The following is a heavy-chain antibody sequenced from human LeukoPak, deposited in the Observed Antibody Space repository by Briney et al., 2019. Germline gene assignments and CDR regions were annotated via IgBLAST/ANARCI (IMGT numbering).Heavy chain of an antibody. CDR3: TRGIWSSHNKDYYFDY. V-gene: IGHV1-3*01. D-gene: IGHD2-2*01. Sequence: ASVKVSCTASGYTFTNYAMNWVRQAPGQRLEWMGWINAGNGNTKSSQRFQDRVTITRDTSASTAYMELNSLRSEGTAVYYCTRGIWSSHNKDYYFDYWGQGSLVTVSS. CDR1: GYTFTNYA. J-gene: IGHJ4*02. CDR2: INAGNGNT.